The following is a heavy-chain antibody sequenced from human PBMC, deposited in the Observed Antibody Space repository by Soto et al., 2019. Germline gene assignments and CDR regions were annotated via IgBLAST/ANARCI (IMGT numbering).Heavy chain of an antibody. CDR1: SGSISSSNW. V-gene: IGHV4-4*02. J-gene: IGHJ4*02. CDR2: IYHSGST. Sequence: SETLSLTCAVSSGSISSSNWWSWVRQPPGKGLEWIGEIYHSGSTNYNPSLKSRVTISVDKSKNQFSLKLSSVTAADTAVYYCARSTDGDYYYFDYWGQGTLVTVSS. D-gene: IGHD4-17*01. CDR3: ARSTDGDYYYFDY.